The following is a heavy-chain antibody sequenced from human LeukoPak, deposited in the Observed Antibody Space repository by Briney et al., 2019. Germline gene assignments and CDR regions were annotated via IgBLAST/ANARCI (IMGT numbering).Heavy chain of an antibody. D-gene: IGHD3-3*01. CDR1: GFTFSTYS. J-gene: IGHJ4*02. CDR3: ARLLTGVDY. CDR2: ISSNSRYI. Sequence: PGGSLRLSCAASGFTFSTYSMNWVRQAPGKGLEWVSAISSNSRYIYYADSVKGRFTISRDNAKNSLYLQMNSLRAEDTAVYYCARLLTGVDYWGQGTLVTVSS. V-gene: IGHV3-21*01.